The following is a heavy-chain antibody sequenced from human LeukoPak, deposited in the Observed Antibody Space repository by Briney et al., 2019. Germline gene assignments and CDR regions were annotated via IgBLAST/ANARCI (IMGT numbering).Heavy chain of an antibody. V-gene: IGHV3-23*01. CDR2: ISGSGGST. CDR3: AKDQFSGKGYGDSVDY. CDR1: GFTFSSYA. Sequence: GGSLRLSCAASGFTFSSYAMSWVRQAPGKGLEWVSAISGSGGSTYYADSVKSRFTISRDNSKNTLYLQMNSLRAEDTAVYYCAKDQFSGKGYGDSVDYWGQGTLVTVSS. J-gene: IGHJ4*02. D-gene: IGHD4-17*01.